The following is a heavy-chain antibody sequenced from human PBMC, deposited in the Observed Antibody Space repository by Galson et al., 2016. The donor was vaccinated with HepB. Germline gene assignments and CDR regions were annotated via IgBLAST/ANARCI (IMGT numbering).Heavy chain of an antibody. V-gene: IGHV3-7*02. D-gene: IGHD2-15*01. CDR1: GFSFNNHW. CDR3: ARVRRQTVYCRGRGCIHWYLDL. Sequence: SLRLSCAASGFSFNNHWMTWVRQAPGRGLEWVANIKEDGSENDYVDSVRGRFTISRDNARNSVLLQMTRLRVEDTAVYYCARVRRQTVYCRGRGCIHWYLDLWGRGSLVTVSS. J-gene: IGHJ2*01. CDR2: IKEDGSEN.